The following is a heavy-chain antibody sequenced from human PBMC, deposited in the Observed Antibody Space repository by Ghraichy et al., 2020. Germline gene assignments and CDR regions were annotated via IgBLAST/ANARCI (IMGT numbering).Heavy chain of an antibody. CDR2: IKQDGSEK. CDR3: ARGGGANSPYH. CDR1: GFTFSSYW. V-gene: IGHV3-7*03. D-gene: IGHD3-10*01. J-gene: IGHJ5*02. Sequence: GGSLRLSCAASGFTFSSYWMSWVRQDPGKGLEWVANIKQDGSEKNYVDSVRGRFTISRDNTKNSVYLQMDSLRDEDTAVYFCARGGGANSPYHWGQGTLVTVSS.